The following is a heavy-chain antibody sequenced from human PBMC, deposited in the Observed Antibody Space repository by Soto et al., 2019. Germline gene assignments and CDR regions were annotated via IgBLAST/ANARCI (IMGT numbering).Heavy chain of an antibody. J-gene: IGHJ6*02. Sequence: QVQLVQSRAEVKKPGSSVKVSCKASGGTFSSFTISWVRQAPGQGLEWMGGIIPIYGTANYAQKFQGRVTITEDASTRTASMELSSLRSEATAVYYCAKDRRADWESYYYYAMDVCCQGTTVTVSS. CDR3: AKDRRADWESYYYYAMDV. CDR1: GGTFSSFT. CDR2: IIPIYGTA. V-gene: IGHV1-69*01. D-gene: IGHD1-26*01.